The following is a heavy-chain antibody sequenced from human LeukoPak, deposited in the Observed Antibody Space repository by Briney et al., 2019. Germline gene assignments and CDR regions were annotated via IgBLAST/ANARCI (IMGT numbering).Heavy chain of an antibody. V-gene: IGHV4-59*01. CDR3: ARGSPVGNS. CDR1: GASMTSDY. CDR2: VYHSGTT. Sequence: SETLSLTCTVSGASMTSDYWSWIRQPPGKGLEWIGYVYHSGTTHYSPSLESRVTISMDTSKNQFSLKLRSVTAADTAVYYCARGSPVGNSWGQGTLVTVSS. D-gene: IGHD1-14*01. J-gene: IGHJ4*02.